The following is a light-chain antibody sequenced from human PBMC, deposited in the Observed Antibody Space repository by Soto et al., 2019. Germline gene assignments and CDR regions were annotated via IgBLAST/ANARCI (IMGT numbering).Light chain of an antibody. CDR3: LQDYNYPLT. V-gene: IGKV1-5*01. CDR1: QSMSNL. CDR2: DSS. J-gene: IGKJ4*01. Sequence: DIQITQSPSTLSASVGDRVTITCRASQSMSNLLAWYQQKPWKAPKVLIYDSSSLETWVPSRFSGSGSGTEFTLTISSLQPDDFATYYCLQDYNYPLTFGGGTKV.